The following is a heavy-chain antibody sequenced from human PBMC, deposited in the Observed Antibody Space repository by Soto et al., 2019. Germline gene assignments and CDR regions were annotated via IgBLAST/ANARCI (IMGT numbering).Heavy chain of an antibody. CDR3: ARAARLWKNCFDP. CDR1: GGSFSGYY. V-gene: IGHV4-34*01. J-gene: IGHJ5*02. Sequence: PSETLSLTCAVYGGSFSGYYWSWIRQPPGKGLEWIGEINHSGSTNYNPSLKSRVTISVDTSKNQFSLKLSSVTAADAAVYYCARAARLWKNCFDPCGQRTLVTVSS. CDR2: INHSGST. D-gene: IGHD6-6*01.